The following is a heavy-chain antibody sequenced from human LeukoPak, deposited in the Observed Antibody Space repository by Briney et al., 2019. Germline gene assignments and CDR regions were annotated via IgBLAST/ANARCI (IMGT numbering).Heavy chain of an antibody. CDR3: ARHPRRSGSAPFDY. J-gene: IGHJ4*02. Sequence: SETLSLTCAVSGGSISSYYWSWIRQPPGKGLEWIGYIYYSGSTNYNPSLKSRVTISVDTSKNQFSLKLSSVTAADTAVYYCARHPRRSGSAPFDYWGQGTLVTVSS. V-gene: IGHV4-59*08. CDR2: IYYSGST. D-gene: IGHD3-10*01. CDR1: GGSISSYY.